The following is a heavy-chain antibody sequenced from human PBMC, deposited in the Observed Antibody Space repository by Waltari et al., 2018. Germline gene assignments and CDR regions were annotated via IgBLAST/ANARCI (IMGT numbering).Heavy chain of an antibody. CDR1: GFTFDDYA. D-gene: IGHD3-10*01. J-gene: IGHJ4*02. CDR3: AKDLTPRRDYGSGGFDY. CDR2: ISWKSGSR. V-gene: IGHV3-9*03. Sequence: EVQLVESGGGLVQPGRSLRLSCAASGFTFDDYAMHWVRQAPGKGLEWVSGISWKSGSRGYADSLKGRFTISRDNAKNSLYLQMNSLRAEDMALYYCAKDLTPRRDYGSGGFDYWGQGTLVTVSS.